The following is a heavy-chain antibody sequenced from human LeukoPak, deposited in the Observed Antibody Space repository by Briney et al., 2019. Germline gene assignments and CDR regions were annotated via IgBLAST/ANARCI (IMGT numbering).Heavy chain of an antibody. Sequence: SSTIYYADSVKGRFTISRDNAKNSLYLQMNSLRAEDTAVYYCARVLGNIVVVPAAYYMDVWGKGTTVTVSS. CDR3: ARVLGNIVVVPAAYYMDV. D-gene: IGHD2-2*01. J-gene: IGHJ6*03. CDR2: SSTI. V-gene: IGHV3-48*01.